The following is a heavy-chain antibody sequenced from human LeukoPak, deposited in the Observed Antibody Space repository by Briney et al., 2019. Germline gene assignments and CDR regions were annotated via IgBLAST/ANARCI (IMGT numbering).Heavy chain of an antibody. D-gene: IGHD3-10*01. CDR1: GFTFSSYG. CDR2: IRYDGSNK. J-gene: IGHJ4*02. Sequence: GGSLRLSCAASGFTFSSYGMHWVRQAPGKGLEWVAFIRYDGSNKYYADSVKGRFTISRDNSKNTLYLQMNSLRAEDTAVYYCARVMWFGELSDYWGQGTLVTVSS. V-gene: IGHV3-30*02. CDR3: ARVMWFGELSDY.